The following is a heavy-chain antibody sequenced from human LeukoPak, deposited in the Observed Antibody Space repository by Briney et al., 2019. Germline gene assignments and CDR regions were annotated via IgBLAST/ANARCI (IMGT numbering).Heavy chain of an antibody. D-gene: IGHD4-17*01. V-gene: IGHV1-18*04. CDR2: ISAYNGNT. J-gene: IGHJ4*01. CDR3: ARDRAVTIPPDY. CDR1: GYTFTSYG. Sequence: GSVKVSCKASGYTFTSYGISWVRQAPGQGLEWMGWISAYNGNTNYAQKLQGRVTMTTDTSTSTAYMELRSLRSDDTAVYYCARDRAVTIPPDYWGHGTLVTVSS.